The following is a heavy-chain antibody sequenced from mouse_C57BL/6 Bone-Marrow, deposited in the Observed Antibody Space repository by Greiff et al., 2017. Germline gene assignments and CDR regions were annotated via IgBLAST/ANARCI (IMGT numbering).Heavy chain of an antibody. V-gene: IGHV14-4*01. D-gene: IGHD2-4*01. Sequence: EVQLQQSGAELVRPGASVKLSCTASGFNIKDDYMHWVKQRPEQGLEWIGWIDPENGDTEYASKFQGKATIPADTSSNTAYLQLSSLTSEDTAVYYCTTRAFYYDYDGAWFAYWGQGTLVTVSA. J-gene: IGHJ3*01. CDR3: TTRAFYYDYDGAWFAY. CDR1: GFNIKDDY. CDR2: IDPENGDT.